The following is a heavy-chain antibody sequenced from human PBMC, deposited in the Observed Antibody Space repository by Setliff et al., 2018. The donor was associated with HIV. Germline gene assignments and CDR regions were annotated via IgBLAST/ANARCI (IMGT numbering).Heavy chain of an antibody. CDR1: GESFSRYY. Sequence: SETLSLTCAVYGESFSRYYFTWIRQAPGRGLEWIGEINHSAFTKYNPSLASRVTMSIDTSKNQFSLLLSSVTAADTAIYFCARGGGYFHDNNAFDIWGQGTVVTVSS. CDR2: INHSAFT. D-gene: IGHD3-9*01. V-gene: IGHV4-34*01. CDR3: ARGGGYFHDNNAFDI. J-gene: IGHJ3*02.